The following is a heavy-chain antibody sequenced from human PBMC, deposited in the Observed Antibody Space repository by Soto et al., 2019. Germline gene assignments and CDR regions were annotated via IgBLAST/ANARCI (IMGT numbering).Heavy chain of an antibody. CDR2: IHYSGST. CDR3: ASQHYYDSSGYYVVY. CDR1: GGSIILNVYS. J-gene: IGHJ4*02. V-gene: IGHV4-39*01. Sequence: ETLSLTCTVSGGSIILNVYSWGWIRQPPGKGLEWIGNIHYSGSTYYDSSPQSRVTISIDTSKNQFSLNLSSVTATDTAVYYCASQHYYDSSGYYVVYWGQGTLVTVS. D-gene: IGHD3-22*01.